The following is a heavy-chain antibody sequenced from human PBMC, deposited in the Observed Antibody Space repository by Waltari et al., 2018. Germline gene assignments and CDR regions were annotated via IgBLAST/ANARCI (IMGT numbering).Heavy chain of an antibody. J-gene: IGHJ5*02. V-gene: IGHV4-4*02. CDR2: IYHSGDS. Sequence: QVKLQESGPGLVKPLGTLSLTCTVSGDSLTTNTGWRWGRQSPGKGLEWIGEIYHSGDSNYNPSLQSRVTISLDKSKNQISLRLTSVTAADTAVYYCAKVRVPAVMFNWFDPWGQGTLVTVSS. D-gene: IGHD3-10*01. CDR3: AKVRVPAVMFNWFDP. CDR1: GDSLTTNTG.